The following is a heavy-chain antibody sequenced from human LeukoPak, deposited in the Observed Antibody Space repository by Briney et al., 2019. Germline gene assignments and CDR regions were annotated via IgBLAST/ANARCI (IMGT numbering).Heavy chain of an antibody. CDR2: MNPNSGNT. D-gene: IGHD2-15*01. J-gene: IGHJ5*02. CDR3: ARGRKLGYCSGGSCYGLVFDP. V-gene: IGHV1-8*02. Sequence: ASVKVSCKASGGTFSSYAISWVRQAPGQGLEWMGWMNPNSGNTGYAQKFQGRVTMTRNTSISTAYMELSSLRSEDTAVYYCARGRKLGYCSGGSCYGLVFDPWGQGTLVTVSS. CDR1: GGTFSSYA.